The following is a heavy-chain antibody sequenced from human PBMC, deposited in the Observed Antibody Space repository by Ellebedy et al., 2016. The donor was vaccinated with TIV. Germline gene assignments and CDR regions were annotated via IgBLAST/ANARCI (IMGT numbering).Heavy chain of an antibody. CDR3: AKSLRSHHDFYYYGMDV. D-gene: IGHD1-14*01. V-gene: IGHV3-30-3*02. Sequence: GESLKISCTASGFSFTTYAIHWVRQAPGKGLEWVAVISYDGNDKYYADSVKGRFTISRDNSKSTMFLQMNSLRVEDTAMYYCAKSLRSHHDFYYYGMDVWGLGTTVSVSS. CDR2: ISYDGNDK. J-gene: IGHJ6*02. CDR1: GFSFTTYA.